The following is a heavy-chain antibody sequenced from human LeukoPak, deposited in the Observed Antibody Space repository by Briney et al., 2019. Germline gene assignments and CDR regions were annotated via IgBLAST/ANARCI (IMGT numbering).Heavy chain of an antibody. CDR2: IYYSGST. CDR3: MRVVYDSSGYRDY. D-gene: IGHD3-22*01. V-gene: IGHV4-59*01. J-gene: IGHJ4*02. CDR1: GGSINNYY. Sequence: SETLSLTCTVSGGSINNYYWSWIRQPPGKGLEWIGYIYYSGSTNYNPSLKSRVTISVDTSKNQFSLKLSSVTAADTAVYYCMRVVYDSSGYRDYWGQGTLVTVSS.